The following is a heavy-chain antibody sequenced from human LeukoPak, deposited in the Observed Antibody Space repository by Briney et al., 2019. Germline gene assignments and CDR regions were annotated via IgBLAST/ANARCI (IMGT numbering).Heavy chain of an antibody. CDR2: IYHSGST. V-gene: IGHV4-30-2*01. J-gene: IGHJ6*02. CDR1: GGSISSGGYY. CDR3: ARSRGVTAAGPDV. D-gene: IGHD6-13*01. Sequence: PSETLSLTCTVSGGSISSGGYYWSWIRQPPGKGLEWIGYIYHSGSTYCNPSLKSRVTISVDRSKNQFSLKLSSVTAADTAVYYCARSRGVTAAGPDVWGQGTTVTVSS.